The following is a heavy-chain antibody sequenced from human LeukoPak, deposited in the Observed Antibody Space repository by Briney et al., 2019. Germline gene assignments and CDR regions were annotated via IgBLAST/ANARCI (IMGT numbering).Heavy chain of an antibody. D-gene: IGHD4-23*01. J-gene: IGHJ3*02. V-gene: IGHV4-4*02. CDR3: ARDLATVVTPHAFDI. Sequence: SSQTLSLTCAVSGGSISSSNWWSWVRQPPGKGLEWIGEIYHSGSTNYNPSLKSRVTISVDKSKNQFSLKLSSVTAADTAVYYCARDLATVVTPHAFDIWGQGTMVTVSS. CDR2: IYHSGST. CDR1: GGSISSSNW.